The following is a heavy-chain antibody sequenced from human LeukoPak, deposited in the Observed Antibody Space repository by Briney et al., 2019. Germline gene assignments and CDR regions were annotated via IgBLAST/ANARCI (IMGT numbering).Heavy chain of an antibody. D-gene: IGHD4-17*01. V-gene: IGHV3-48*01. CDR2: ITGSCTDI. CDR3: ARDQDYGFTY. CDR1: GFTFSSYS. J-gene: IGHJ4*02. Sequence: GGSLRLSCAASGFTFSSYSMNWVRQAPGKGPEWISWITGSCTDIIYADSVKGRFTISRDNAKNSLYLQMNSLRAEDTAVYYCARDQDYGFTYWGQGTLVTVSS.